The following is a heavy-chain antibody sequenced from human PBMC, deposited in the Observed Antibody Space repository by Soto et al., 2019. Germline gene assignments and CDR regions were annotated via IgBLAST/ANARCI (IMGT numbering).Heavy chain of an antibody. D-gene: IGHD3-22*01. Sequence: SGPTLVNPPASVEVSCKFSGYTLTELSMHWMRQAPGKGLEWMGGFDPEDGETIYAQKFQGRVTMTEDTSTDTAYMELSSLRSEDTAVYYCATSPGPNYYDRRVAFDIWVQGTMVTVSS. CDR1: GYTLTELS. J-gene: IGHJ3*02. CDR3: ATSPGPNYYDRRVAFDI. V-gene: IGHV1-24*01. CDR2: FDPEDGET.